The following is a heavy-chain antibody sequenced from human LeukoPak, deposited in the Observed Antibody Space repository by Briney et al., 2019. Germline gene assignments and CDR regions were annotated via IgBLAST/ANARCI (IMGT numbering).Heavy chain of an antibody. D-gene: IGHD2-2*01. CDR2: ISGSGGST. CDR1: GFTFSSYA. CDR3: AKGGNSYCSSTSCYLASEVVDYYYYGMDV. Sequence: PGGSLRLSCAASGFTFSSYAMSWVRQAPGKGLEWVSAISGSGGSTYYADSVKGRFTISRDNSKNTLYLQMNSLRAEDTAVYYCAKGGNSYCSSTSCYLASEVVDYYYYGMDVWGQGTTVTVSS. J-gene: IGHJ6*02. V-gene: IGHV3-23*01.